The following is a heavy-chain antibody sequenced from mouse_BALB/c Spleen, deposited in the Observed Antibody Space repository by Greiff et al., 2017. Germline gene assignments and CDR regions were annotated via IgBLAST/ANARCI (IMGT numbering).Heavy chain of an antibody. Sequence: KLMESGGGLVKPGGSLTLLSAAPGFPFSSYAMSWVRQTPEKRLEWVASISSGGSTYYPDSVKGRFTISRDNARSILYLQMSSLRSKDTAMYYCARGEGDYCGSSYSWFAYWGQGTLVTVSA. CDR1: GFPFSSYA. CDR3: ARGEGDYCGSSYSWFAY. CDR2: ISSGGST. J-gene: IGHJ3*01. D-gene: IGHD1-1*01. V-gene: IGHV5-6-5*01.